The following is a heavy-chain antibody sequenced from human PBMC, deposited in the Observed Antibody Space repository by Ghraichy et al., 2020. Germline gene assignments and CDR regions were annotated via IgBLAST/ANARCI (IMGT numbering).Heavy chain of an antibody. CDR1: GGSFSGYY. CDR3: ARPPYCGGDCYSGAFEI. Sequence: PETLSLTCAVYGGSFSGYYWSWIRQPPGKGLEWIGEINHSGSTNYNSSLKSRVTISVDTSKNQFSLKLSSVTAADTAVYYCARPPYCGGDCYSGAFEIWGQGTMVTVSS. D-gene: IGHD2-21*02. CDR2: INHSGST. J-gene: IGHJ3*02. V-gene: IGHV4-34*01.